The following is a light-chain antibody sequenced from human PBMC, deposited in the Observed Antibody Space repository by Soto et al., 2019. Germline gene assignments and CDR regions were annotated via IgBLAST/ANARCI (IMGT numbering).Light chain of an antibody. J-gene: IGKJ1*01. V-gene: IGKV3-15*01. CDR1: QRVSSN. CDR3: QQYNNLPRT. CDR2: GAS. Sequence: EIVMTQSPATLSVSPGERATLSCRASQRVSSNLAWYRQKPGQAPRLLIYGASTRATGIPARFSGSGSGTDFTLTISSLQSEDFAVYYCQQYNNLPRTFGQGTKVEIK.